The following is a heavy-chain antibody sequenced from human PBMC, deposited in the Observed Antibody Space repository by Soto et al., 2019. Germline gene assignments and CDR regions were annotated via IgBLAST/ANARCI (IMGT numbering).Heavy chain of an antibody. CDR2: IKSKTDGGTT. D-gene: IGHD2-15*01. CDR3: TTDSLTSYCSGGSCYWWWSYGMDV. Sequence: PGGSLRLSCAASGFTFSNAWMNWVRQAPGKGLEWVGRIKSKTDGGTTDYAAPVKGRFTISRDDSKNTLYLQMNSLKAEDTAVYYCTTDSLTSYCSGGSCYWWWSYGMDVWSQGTTVTVSS. CDR1: GFTFSNAW. J-gene: IGHJ6*02. V-gene: IGHV3-15*07.